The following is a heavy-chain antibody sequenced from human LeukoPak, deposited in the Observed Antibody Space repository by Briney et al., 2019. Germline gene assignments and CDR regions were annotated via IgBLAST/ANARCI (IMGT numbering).Heavy chain of an antibody. CDR1: GGSISSYY. CDR2: IYYSGST. D-gene: IGHD1-1*01. J-gene: IGHJ4*02. V-gene: IGHV4-59*01. CDR3: ARVGWERVFDY. Sequence: SETLSLTCTVSGGSISSYYWSWIRQPPGKGLEWIGYIYYSGSTNYNPSLKSRVTISVDTSKNQFSLKLSSVTAADTAVYYCARVGWERVFDYWGQGTLVTVSS.